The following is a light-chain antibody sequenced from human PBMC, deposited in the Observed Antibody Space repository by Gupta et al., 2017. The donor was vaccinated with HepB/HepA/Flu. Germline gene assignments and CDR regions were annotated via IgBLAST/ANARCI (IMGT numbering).Light chain of an antibody. CDR3: QQYNSYSL. J-gene: IGKJ2*01. V-gene: IGKV1-5*03. CDR2: KAS. Sequence: EIQMTQSPSTLSASVGDRVTITCRASQSISSWLAWYQQKPGKAPKLLIYKASSLESGVPSRFSGSGSGTEFTLTISSLQPDDFATYYCQQYNSYSLFGQGTKLEIK. CDR1: QSISSW.